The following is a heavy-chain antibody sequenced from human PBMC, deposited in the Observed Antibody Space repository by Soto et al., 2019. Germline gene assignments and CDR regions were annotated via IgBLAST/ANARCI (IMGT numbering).Heavy chain of an antibody. V-gene: IGHV3-23*01. CDR2: ISGSGGST. Sequence: PGGSLRLSCAASGFTFSSYAMSWVRQAPGKGLEWVSAISGSGGSTYYADSVKGRFTISRDNSKNTLYLQMNSLRTEDTAVYYCAKAGNSWPYYYYYMDVWGKGTTVTVSS. D-gene: IGHD4-4*01. CDR1: GFTFSSYA. CDR3: AKAGNSWPYYYYYMDV. J-gene: IGHJ6*03.